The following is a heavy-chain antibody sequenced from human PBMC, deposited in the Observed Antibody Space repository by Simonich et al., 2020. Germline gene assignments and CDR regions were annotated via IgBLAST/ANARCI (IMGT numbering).Heavy chain of an antibody. Sequence: EVQLVESGGGLVKPGGSLRLSCAASGFTFSSYSMNWVRQAPGKGLEWVSSISSRSSYIYYADSGKGRFTISRDNAKNSLYLQMNSLRAEDTAVYYCARARGDSSSWYFDYWGQGTLVTVSS. V-gene: IGHV3-21*01. J-gene: IGHJ4*02. CDR3: ARARGDSSSWYFDY. D-gene: IGHD6-13*01. CDR1: GFTFSSYS. CDR2: ISSRSSYI.